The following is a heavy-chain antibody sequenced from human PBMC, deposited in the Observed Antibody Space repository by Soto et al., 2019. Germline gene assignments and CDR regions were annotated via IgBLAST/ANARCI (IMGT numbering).Heavy chain of an antibody. Sequence: PGGSLRLSCTASGFTFGDYAMSWVRQAPGKGLEWVGFIRSKAYGGTTEYAASVKGRFTIARDDSKSIAYLQMNSLKTEDTDVYYCTRVPHCSSTSCYPAPYYYYGMDVWGQGTTVTVS. CDR1: GFTFGDYA. D-gene: IGHD2-2*01. J-gene: IGHJ6*02. CDR3: TRVPHCSSTSCYPAPYYYYGMDV. V-gene: IGHV3-49*04. CDR2: IRSKAYGGTT.